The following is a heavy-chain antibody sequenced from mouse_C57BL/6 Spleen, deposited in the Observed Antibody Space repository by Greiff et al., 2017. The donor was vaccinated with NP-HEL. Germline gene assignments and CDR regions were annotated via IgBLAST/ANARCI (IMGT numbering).Heavy chain of an antibody. CDR1: GYTFTSYW. Sequence: VKLQQSGAELVMPGASVKLSCKASGYTFTSYWMHWVKQRPGQGLEWIGEIDPSDSYTNYNQKFKGKSTLTVDKSSSTAYMQLSSLTSEDSAVYYCARGGTDFDYWGQGTTLTVSS. CDR2: IDPSDSYT. J-gene: IGHJ2*01. V-gene: IGHV1-69*01. CDR3: ARGGTDFDY. D-gene: IGHD3-3*01.